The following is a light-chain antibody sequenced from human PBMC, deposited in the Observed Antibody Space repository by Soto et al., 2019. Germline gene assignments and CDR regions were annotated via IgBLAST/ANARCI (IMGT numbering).Light chain of an antibody. Sequence: QSVLTQPASVSGSPGQSITISCTGSSSDVGGSNYVSWYQQHPGKAPRLMIYEVSYRPSGVSNRFSGSKSGNTASLTVSGLQAEDEADYYCSSKTSSGTLYVFGTGTKVTVL. CDR2: EVS. CDR3: SSKTSSGTLYV. CDR1: SSDVGGSNY. J-gene: IGLJ1*01. V-gene: IGLV2-14*01.